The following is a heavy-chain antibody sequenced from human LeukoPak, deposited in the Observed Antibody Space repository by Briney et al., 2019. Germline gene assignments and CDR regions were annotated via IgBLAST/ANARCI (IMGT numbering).Heavy chain of an antibody. CDR1: GYTLSELS. CDR3: ATVGNTMVRGVISDY. Sequence: ASVKVSCKVSGYTLSELSMHWVRQAPGKGLEWMGGFDPEDGETIYAQKFQGRVTMTEDTSTDTAYMELSSLRSEDTAVYYCATVGNTMVRGVISDYWGQGTLVTVSS. J-gene: IGHJ4*02. V-gene: IGHV1-24*01. CDR2: FDPEDGET. D-gene: IGHD3-10*01.